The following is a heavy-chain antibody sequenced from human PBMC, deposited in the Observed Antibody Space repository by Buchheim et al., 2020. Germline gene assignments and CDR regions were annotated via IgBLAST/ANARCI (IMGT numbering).Heavy chain of an antibody. Sequence: QVQLVESGGGLVKPGGSLRLSCAASGFAFSDFYMGWIRQAPGKGLEWLSYLNNGGTTKYYADSVKGRFTISRDNAKNSLYLQLNSLRAEDTAVYYCARGDDGSQNSHVSGAFDIWGPGT. CDR3: ARGDDGSQNSHVSGAFDI. CDR2: LNNGGTTK. J-gene: IGHJ3*02. CDR1: GFAFSDFY. D-gene: IGHD3-10*01. V-gene: IGHV3-11*01.